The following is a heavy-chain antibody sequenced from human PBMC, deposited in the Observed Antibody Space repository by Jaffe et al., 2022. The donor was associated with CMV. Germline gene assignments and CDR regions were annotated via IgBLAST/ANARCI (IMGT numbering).Heavy chain of an antibody. Sequence: EVQLVESGGGLVQPGGSLRLSCAASGFTFSSYWMSWVRQAPGKGLEWVANIKQDGSEKYYVDSVKGRFTISRDNAKNSLYLQMNSLRAEDTAVYYCARLGNEYCSGGSCHYYYYMDVWGKGTTVTVSS. CDR1: GFTFSSYW. J-gene: IGHJ6*03. V-gene: IGHV3-7*03. D-gene: IGHD2-15*01. CDR2: IKQDGSEK. CDR3: ARLGNEYCSGGSCHYYYYMDV.